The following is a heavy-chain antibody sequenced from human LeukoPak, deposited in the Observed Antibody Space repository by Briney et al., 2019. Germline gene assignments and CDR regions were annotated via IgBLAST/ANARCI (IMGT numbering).Heavy chain of an antibody. CDR1: GYTFTGYH. CDR3: ASAGAGDY. J-gene: IGHJ4*02. V-gene: IGHV1-2*02. Sequence: ASVKVSCKASGYTFTGYHMHWVRQAPGQGLEWMGWINPNSGGTNYAQKFQGRVTITADESTSTAYMELSSLRSEDTAVYYCASAGAGDYWGQGTLVTVSS. CDR2: INPNSGGT. D-gene: IGHD3-10*01.